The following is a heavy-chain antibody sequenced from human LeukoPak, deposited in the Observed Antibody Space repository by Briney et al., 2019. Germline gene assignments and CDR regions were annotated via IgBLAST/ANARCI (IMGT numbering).Heavy chain of an antibody. Sequence: PGESLRLSCAASGFTFSSYSMNWVRQAPGKGLEWVSSISSSSSYIYYADSVKGRFTISRDNAKNSLYLQMNSLRAEDTAVYYCARVMVYSSGWYDYFDYWGQGTLVTVSS. CDR2: ISSSSSYI. J-gene: IGHJ4*02. D-gene: IGHD6-19*01. CDR3: ARVMVYSSGWYDYFDY. V-gene: IGHV3-21*01. CDR1: GFTFSSYS.